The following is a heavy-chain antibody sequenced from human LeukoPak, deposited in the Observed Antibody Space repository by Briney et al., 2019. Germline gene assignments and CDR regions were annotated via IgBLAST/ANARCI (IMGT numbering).Heavy chain of an antibody. Sequence: PSETLSLTCTVSGGSISSYYWSWIRQPPAKGLEWIGYIYYSGSTNYSPSLKSRVTISVDTSKNQFSLKLSSVTAADTAVYYCAGAGYFDWLLAPQPPAFDIWGQGTMVTVSS. V-gene: IGHV4-59*08. CDR2: IYYSGST. CDR3: AGAGYFDWLLAPQPPAFDI. CDR1: GGSISSYY. D-gene: IGHD3-9*01. J-gene: IGHJ3*02.